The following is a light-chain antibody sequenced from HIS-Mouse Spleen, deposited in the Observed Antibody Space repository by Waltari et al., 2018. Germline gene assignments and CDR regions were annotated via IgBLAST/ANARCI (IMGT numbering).Light chain of an antibody. Sequence: ELVLTQSPGTLSLSPGERATLSCRASQSVSSSYLAWYQQNPGQAPRLLLYGASSRATGIPDRFSGSGSGTDFTLTISRLEPEDFAVYYCQQYGSSPLTFGGGTKVEIK. V-gene: IGKV3-20*01. CDR2: GAS. CDR3: QQYGSSPLT. CDR1: QSVSSSY. J-gene: IGKJ4*01.